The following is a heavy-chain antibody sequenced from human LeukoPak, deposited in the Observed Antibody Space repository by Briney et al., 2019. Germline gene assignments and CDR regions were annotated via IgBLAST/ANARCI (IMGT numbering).Heavy chain of an antibody. V-gene: IGHV4-34*01. CDR1: GGSFSGYY. Sequence: SETLSLTCAVYGGSFSGYYWSWIRQPPGKGLEWIGEINHSGSTNYNPSLKSRVTISVDTSKNQFSLKLSSVTAADTAVYYCARAPPPYYYDSSGYLNAFDIWGQGTMVTVSS. CDR2: INHSGST. CDR3: ARAPPPYYYDSSGYLNAFDI. J-gene: IGHJ3*02. D-gene: IGHD3-22*01.